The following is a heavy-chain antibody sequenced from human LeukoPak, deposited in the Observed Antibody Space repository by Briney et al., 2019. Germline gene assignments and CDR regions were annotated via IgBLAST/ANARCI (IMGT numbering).Heavy chain of an antibody. D-gene: IGHD3-10*01. CDR3: AKGPYYGSGITPSLDY. CDR1: GFTFSSYG. Sequence: PGGSLRLSCAASGFTFSSYGMHWVRQAPGRGLEWVAVISYDGSNKYYADSVKGRFTISRDNSKNTLYLQMNSLRAEDTAVYYCAKGPYYGSGITPSLDYWGQGTLVTVSS. CDR2: ISYDGSNK. V-gene: IGHV3-30*18. J-gene: IGHJ4*02.